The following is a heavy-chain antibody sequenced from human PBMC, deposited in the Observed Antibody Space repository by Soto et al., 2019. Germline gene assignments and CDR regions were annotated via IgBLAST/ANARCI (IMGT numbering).Heavy chain of an antibody. CDR3: ARFSGNSFDI. CDR1: GGSISSSSYN. Sequence: SETLSLTCSVSGGSISSSSYNWDWIRQPPGKGLEWIGTIYYNGDTDYNPSLKSRAAISVDASDFQFSLKLTSVTAADTSIYYCARFSGNSFDIWGHGTMVTVSS. J-gene: IGHJ3*02. V-gene: IGHV4-39*01. CDR2: IYYNGDT.